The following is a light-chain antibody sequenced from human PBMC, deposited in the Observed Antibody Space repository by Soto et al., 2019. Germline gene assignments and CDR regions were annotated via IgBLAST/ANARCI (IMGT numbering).Light chain of an antibody. J-gene: IGKJ4*01. CDR2: GAS. CDR3: QQSYSFLS. V-gene: IGKV1-39*01. CDR1: QNNNSY. Sequence: IQMTQSPLSLSASLGDKVPLTCRTSQNNNSYLRWYQQKPGKAPRLLIYGASSLQVGVPSRFIGSGSGTDFTLTITSLQPEDFATYYCQQSYSFLSFAGGTKVDI.